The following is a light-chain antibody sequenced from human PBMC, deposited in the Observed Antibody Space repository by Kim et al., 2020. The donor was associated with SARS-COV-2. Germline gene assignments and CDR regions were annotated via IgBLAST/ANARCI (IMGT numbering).Light chain of an antibody. J-gene: IGLJ3*02. CDR3: YSTDSSGNHRV. CDR2: EDT. Sequence: SYELTQPPSVSVPPGQTARITCYGDALPKKYAYWYQQKSGQAPVLVIYEDTKRPSGIPERFSGSSSGTMATLTISGAQVEDEADYYCYSTDSSGNHRVFGGGTKVTVL. V-gene: IGLV3-10*01. CDR1: ALPKKY.